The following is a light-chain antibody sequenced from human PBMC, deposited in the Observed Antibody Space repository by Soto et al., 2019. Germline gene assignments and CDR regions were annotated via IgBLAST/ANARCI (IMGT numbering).Light chain of an antibody. Sequence: QSALTQPASVSGSRGQSITISCTGTSSNVGSYNFVSWYRRYPGKAPELIIYEVSQRPSTFFNRFSGSKSGNTASLTISGLQSDDEADYYCCSYAGNNALVFGGGTKLTVL. CDR2: EVS. CDR1: SSNVGSYNF. J-gene: IGLJ3*02. V-gene: IGLV2-23*02. CDR3: CSYAGNNALV.